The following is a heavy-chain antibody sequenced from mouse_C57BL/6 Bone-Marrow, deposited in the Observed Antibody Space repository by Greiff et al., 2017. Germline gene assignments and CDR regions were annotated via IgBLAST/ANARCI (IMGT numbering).Heavy chain of an antibody. J-gene: IGHJ2*01. CDR1: GYTFTSYW. Sequence: QVQLQQPGTELVKPGASVKLSCKASGYTFTSYWMHWVKQRPGQGLEWIGNINPSNGGTNYNEKFKSKATLTVDKSSSPAYIELRSLTSEDSAVYYCTRPPITTVVAGPFDYWGQGTTLTVSS. CDR3: TRPPITTVVAGPFDY. V-gene: IGHV1-53*01. CDR2: INPSNGGT. D-gene: IGHD1-1*01.